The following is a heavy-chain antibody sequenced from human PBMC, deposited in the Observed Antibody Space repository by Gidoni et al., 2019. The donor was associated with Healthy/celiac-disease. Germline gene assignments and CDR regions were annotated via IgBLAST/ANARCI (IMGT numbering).Heavy chain of an antibody. J-gene: IGHJ3*02. CDR2: INPNSGGT. V-gene: IGHV1-2*06. D-gene: IGHD4-17*01. CDR3: ARDRTDYGDYKSFDI. Sequence: QVQLVQSGAEVKKPGASVKVSCKASGYTFTGYYMHWVRQAPGQGLEWMGRINPNSGGTNYAQKFQGRVTMTRDTSISTAYMELSRLRSDDTAVYYCARDRTDYGDYKSFDIWGQGTMVTVSS. CDR1: GYTFTGYY.